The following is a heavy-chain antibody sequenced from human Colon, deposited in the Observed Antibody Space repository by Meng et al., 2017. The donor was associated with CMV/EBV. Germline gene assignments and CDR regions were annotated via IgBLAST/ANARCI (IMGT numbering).Heavy chain of an antibody. CDR1: GFTFSRSA. J-gene: IGHJ4*02. Sequence: LACAASGFTFSRSAMVWVRQTPGKGLDWVSAITESGDKTFDADAVKGRFTISSDDSSRTLYLQLNSLRGEDSAVYYCATSRAYYDNWGQGTLVTVSS. CDR3: ATSRAYYDN. CDR2: ITESGDKT. V-gene: IGHV3-23*01.